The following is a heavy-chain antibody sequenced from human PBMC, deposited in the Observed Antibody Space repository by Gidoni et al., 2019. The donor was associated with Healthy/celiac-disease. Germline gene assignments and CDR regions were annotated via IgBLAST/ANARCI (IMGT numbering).Heavy chain of an antibody. V-gene: IGHV3-30*18. D-gene: IGHD2-2*01. Sequence: QVQLVESGGGVVQPGRSLRLSCAASGFTFSSYGLPWVRPAPGKGLGWVAVISYDGSNKYYADSVKGRFTISRDNSKNTLYLQMNSLRAEDTAVYYCAKDLYCSSTSCPVGYYYYYYGMDVWGQGTTVTVSS. CDR1: GFTFSSYG. J-gene: IGHJ6*02. CDR2: ISYDGSNK. CDR3: AKDLYCSSTSCPVGYYYYYYGMDV.